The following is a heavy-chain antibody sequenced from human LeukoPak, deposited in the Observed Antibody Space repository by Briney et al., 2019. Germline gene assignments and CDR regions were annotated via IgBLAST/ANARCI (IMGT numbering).Heavy chain of an antibody. J-gene: IGHJ4*02. CDR3: AKAGVDMTTILLYFDF. D-gene: IGHD5-24*01. CDR2: ISYGGGNK. V-gene: IGHV3-30*18. CDR1: GFTFSSYG. Sequence: GGPLRLSCAASGFTFSSYGMHWVRQAPGKGRWWVAVISYGGGNKHYADSVKGRFTISRDNSKNTLYLQMNSLRGEDTAVYYCAKAGVDMTTILLYFDFWGQGTLVTVSS.